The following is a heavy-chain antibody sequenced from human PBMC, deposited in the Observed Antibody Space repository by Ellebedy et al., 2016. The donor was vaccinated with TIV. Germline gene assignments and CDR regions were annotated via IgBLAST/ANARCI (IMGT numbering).Heavy chain of an antibody. CDR3: ARVLGGGWRTADL. Sequence: PGGSLRLSCAASGFTFSSYAMSRVRQAPGKGLEWVSTVTGSGSSTYYADSVKGRFTISRDNSKNTLYLEMNSLRTEDTALYYCARVLGGGWRTADLWGQGTLVTVTA. D-gene: IGHD6-19*01. V-gene: IGHV3-23*01. J-gene: IGHJ5*02. CDR1: GFTFSSYA. CDR2: VTGSGSST.